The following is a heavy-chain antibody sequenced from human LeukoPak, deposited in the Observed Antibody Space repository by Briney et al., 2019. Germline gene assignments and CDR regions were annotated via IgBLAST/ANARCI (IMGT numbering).Heavy chain of an antibody. J-gene: IGHJ4*02. CDR1: GFAFSTYD. CDR2: ISYDGANK. Sequence: GGSLRLSCAASGFAFSTYDIHWVRQAPGKGLEWVEVISYDGANKYYADSVKGRFTISRDNAKNSLYLQMNSLRAEDTAVYYCASEETTNGGWTPNYWGQGTLVTVSS. CDR3: ASEETTNGGWTPNY. V-gene: IGHV3-30*03. D-gene: IGHD6-19*01.